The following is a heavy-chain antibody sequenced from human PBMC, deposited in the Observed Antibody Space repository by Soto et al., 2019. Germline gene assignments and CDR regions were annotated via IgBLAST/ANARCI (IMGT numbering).Heavy chain of an antibody. Sequence: GASVKVSCKASGYTFSSYGISWVRQAPGQRLEWMGWISAYNGNTNYAQKLRGRVTMTTDTSTSTAYMELRSLRSDDTAVYYCARDLGPDSSGWYDTFDYWGQGTLVTVAS. J-gene: IGHJ4*02. D-gene: IGHD6-19*01. V-gene: IGHV1-18*01. CDR3: ARDLGPDSSGWYDTFDY. CDR1: GYTFSSYG. CDR2: ISAYNGNT.